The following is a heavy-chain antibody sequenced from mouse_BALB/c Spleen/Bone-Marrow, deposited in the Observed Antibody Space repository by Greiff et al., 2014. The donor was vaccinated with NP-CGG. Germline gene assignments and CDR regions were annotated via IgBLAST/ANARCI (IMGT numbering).Heavy chain of an antibody. Sequence: EVQGVESGAELAKPGASVKLSCTASGFSIKDTYMHWVKQRPEQGLEWIGRIDPANGDTKYDPKFQGKATITADTSSNTAYLQLSSLTSEDTAVYYCTKPSFYYGSSYWYFDVWGAGTTVTVSS. D-gene: IGHD1-1*01. CDR3: TKPSFYYGSSYWYFDV. V-gene: IGHV14-3*02. J-gene: IGHJ1*01. CDR2: IDPANGDT. CDR1: GFSIKDTY.